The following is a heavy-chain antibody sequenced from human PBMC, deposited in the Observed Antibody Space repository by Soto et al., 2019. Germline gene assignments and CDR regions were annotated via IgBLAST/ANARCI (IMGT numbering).Heavy chain of an antibody. CDR2: IYHSGST. CDR1: GGSISSGGYS. V-gene: IGHV4-30-2*01. CDR3: AKGDDSSGYAPDY. Sequence: SETLSLTCAVSGGSISSGGYSWSWIRQPPGKGLEWIGYIYHSGSTYYNPSLKSRVTISVDRSKNQFSLKLSSVTAADTAVYYCAKGDDSSGYAPDYWGQGTLVTVSS. J-gene: IGHJ4*02. D-gene: IGHD3-22*01.